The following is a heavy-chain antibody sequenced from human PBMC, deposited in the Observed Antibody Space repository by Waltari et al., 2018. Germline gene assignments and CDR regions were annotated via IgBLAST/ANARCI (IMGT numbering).Heavy chain of an antibody. J-gene: IGHJ5*02. CDR1: GYSISSGYY. CDR2: IYHSGST. V-gene: IGHV4-38-2*01. D-gene: IGHD3-10*01. Sequence: QVQLQESGPGLVKPSETLSLTCAVSGYSISSGYYWGWIRQPPGKGLEWIGSIYHSGSTYYNPSLKSRVTISVDTSKNQFSLKLSSVTAADTAVYYCVRVRMVRGAYSVWFDPWGQGTLVTVSS. CDR3: VRVRMVRGAYSVWFDP.